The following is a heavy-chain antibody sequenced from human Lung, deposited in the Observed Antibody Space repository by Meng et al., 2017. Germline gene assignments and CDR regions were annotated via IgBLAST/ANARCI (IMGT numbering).Heavy chain of an antibody. CDR1: GGSISSSNW. CDR2: IYHSGST. D-gene: IGHD3-10*01. CDR3: ARGSITMVRGVSVFDP. V-gene: IGHV4-4*02. Sequence: VRLHRLSPGPVTPSCTPSLPCAVSGGSISSSNWWSWVRKPPGKGLEWIGEIYHSGSTNYNPSLKSRVTISVDKSKNQFSLKLSSVTAADTAVYYCARGSITMVRGVSVFDPWGQGTLVTVSS. J-gene: IGHJ5*02.